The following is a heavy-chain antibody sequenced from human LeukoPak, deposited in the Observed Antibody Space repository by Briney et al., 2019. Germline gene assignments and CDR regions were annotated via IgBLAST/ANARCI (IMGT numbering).Heavy chain of an antibody. CDR1: GGSISSYY. D-gene: IGHD3-22*01. V-gene: IGHV4-59*08. Sequence: ASETLSLTCTVSGGSISSYYWSWIRQPPGKGLEWIGYIYYSGSTNYNPSLKGRVTISVDTSKNQFSLKLSSVTAADTAVYYCAGYYYDSSGYPHYYYYYYMDVWGKGTTVTVSS. J-gene: IGHJ6*03. CDR2: IYYSGST. CDR3: AGYYYDSSGYPHYYYYYYMDV.